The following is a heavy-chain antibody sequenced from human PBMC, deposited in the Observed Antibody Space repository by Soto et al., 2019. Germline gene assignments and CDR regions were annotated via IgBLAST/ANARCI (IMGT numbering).Heavy chain of an antibody. D-gene: IGHD6-13*01. V-gene: IGHV4-61*01. Sequence: QVQLQESGPGLVKPSETLSLTCTVSGVSVSNGSYYWSWIRQPPGKGLEWIGYIYYSGSTNYNPALKSRVTISVDTSKNQFSLKLSSVTATDTAIYYCAREQQLGHVKTFDHWGQGTLFTVSS. CDR1: GVSVSNGSYY. J-gene: IGHJ4*02. CDR3: AREQQLGHVKTFDH. CDR2: IYYSGST.